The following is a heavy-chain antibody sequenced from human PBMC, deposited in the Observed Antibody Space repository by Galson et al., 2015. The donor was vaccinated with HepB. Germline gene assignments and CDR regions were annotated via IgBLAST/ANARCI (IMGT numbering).Heavy chain of an antibody. CDR3: RVWVDYGDYRHDY. CDR1: GFTFSSYA. V-gene: IGHV3-73*01. D-gene: IGHD4-17*01. Sequence: SLRLSCAASGFTFSSYAMSWVRQAPGKGLEWVGRIRSKANNYATAYAASVKGRFTISRDDSKNTAYLQMNSLETEDTAVYYCRVWVDYGDYRHDYWGRGTLVTVSS. J-gene: IGHJ4*02. CDR2: IRSKANNYAT.